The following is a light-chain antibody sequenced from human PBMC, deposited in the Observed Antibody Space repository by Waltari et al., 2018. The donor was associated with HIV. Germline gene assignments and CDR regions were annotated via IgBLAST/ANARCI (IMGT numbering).Light chain of an antibody. J-gene: IGKJ5*01. CDR3: QQSHRTPLT. CDR2: SAS. CDR1: QDIKKN. V-gene: IGKV1-39*01. Sequence: DIQMTQSPSSVSADVVDRVIITCRASQDIKKNVNWYQQKPGRSPRLLIYSASGLQSGVPSTFSGSGSGLEFNLTIAALEAEDSALFYCQQSHRTPLTFGGGTRLEIK.